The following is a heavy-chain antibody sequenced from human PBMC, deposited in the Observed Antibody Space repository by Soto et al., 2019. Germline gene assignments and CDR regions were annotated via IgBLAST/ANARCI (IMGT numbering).Heavy chain of an antibody. CDR1: GGTFSSYA. Sequence: QVQLVQSGAEVKKPGSSVKVSCKASGGTFSSYAISWVRQAPGHGLEWMGGIIHIFGTADYAQKFQGRVTITADESTSTGNMELSSLRSEDTAVYYCASHYDSSGYYYRGLDYWGQGTLVTVSS. V-gene: IGHV1-69*12. D-gene: IGHD3-22*01. J-gene: IGHJ4*02. CDR2: IIHIFGTA. CDR3: ASHYDSSGYYYRGLDY.